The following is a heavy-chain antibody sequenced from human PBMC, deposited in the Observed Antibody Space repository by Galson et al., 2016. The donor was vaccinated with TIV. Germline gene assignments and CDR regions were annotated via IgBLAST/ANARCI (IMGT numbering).Heavy chain of an antibody. J-gene: IGHJ6*02. CDR2: INKNGVT. Sequence: SLRLSCAVYRLTLSSYAMTWVRQAPGKGLERVSSINKNGVTYHADSVKGRFTISRDNSKNTVHLQMNSLRAEDTAVYYCAKDRTPDAFYPSAGAMDVWGQGTTVTVSS. D-gene: IGHD3/OR15-3a*01. CDR1: RLTLSSYA. CDR3: AKDRTPDAFYPSAGAMDV. V-gene: IGHV3-23*01.